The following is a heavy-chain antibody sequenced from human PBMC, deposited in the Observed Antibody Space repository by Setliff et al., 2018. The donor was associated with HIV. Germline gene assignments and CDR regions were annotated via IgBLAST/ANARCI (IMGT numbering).Heavy chain of an antibody. J-gene: IGHJ4*02. CDR1: GYSISSGYY. CDR3: ARRGAHGYDYFDY. CDR2: IFHSAAT. D-gene: IGHD5-12*01. V-gene: IGHV4-38-2*01. Sequence: PSETLSLTCAVSGYSISSGYYWGWIRQPPGKGLEWIGSIFHSAATNYNPSLKSRVTISIDTSKNQFSLKLTSVTAADTAVYYCARRGAHGYDYFDYWGPGILVTVSS.